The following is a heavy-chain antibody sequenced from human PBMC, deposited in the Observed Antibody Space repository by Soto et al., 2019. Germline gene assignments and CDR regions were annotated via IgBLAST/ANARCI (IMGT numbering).Heavy chain of an antibody. J-gene: IGHJ1*01. Sequence: GGSLRLSCAASGFTFSSYAMSWVRQAPGKGLEWVSAISGSGGSTYYADSVKGRFTISRDNSKNTRYLQMNSLRAEDTAVYYCAKDPGIAAAGTLNYRGVWGQGTLVTVSS. V-gene: IGHV3-23*01. CDR3: AKDPGIAAAGTLNYRGV. CDR1: GFTFSSYA. CDR2: ISGSGGST. D-gene: IGHD6-13*01.